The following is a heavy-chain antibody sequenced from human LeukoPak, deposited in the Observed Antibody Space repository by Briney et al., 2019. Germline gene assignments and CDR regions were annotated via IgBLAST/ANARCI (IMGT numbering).Heavy chain of an antibody. V-gene: IGHV4-59*01. CDR1: GGSFSSYY. Sequence: SETLSLTCAVYGGSFSSYYWSWIRQPPRKGLEWIGYIYYSGSTNYNPSLKSRVTISVDTSKNQFSLRLSSVTAADTAVYYCARSRGIAAAGRGGYFDYWGQGTLVTVSS. J-gene: IGHJ4*02. CDR2: IYYSGST. D-gene: IGHD6-13*01. CDR3: ARSRGIAAAGRGGYFDY.